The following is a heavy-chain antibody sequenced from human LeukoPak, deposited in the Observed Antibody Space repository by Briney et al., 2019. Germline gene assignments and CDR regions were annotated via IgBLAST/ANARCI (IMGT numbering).Heavy chain of an antibody. D-gene: IGHD3-3*01. CDR1: GFTFSSYW. V-gene: IGHV3-7*01. CDR3: ARDDFWSGQNYYYYGMDV. CDR2: IKQDGSER. Sequence: GGSLRLSCAASGFTFSSYWMSWVRQAPGKGLEWVASIKQDGSERYYVDSVKGRFTISRDNAKNSLYLQMNSLRAEDTAVYYCARDDFWSGQNYYYYGMDVWGQGTTVTVSS. J-gene: IGHJ6*02.